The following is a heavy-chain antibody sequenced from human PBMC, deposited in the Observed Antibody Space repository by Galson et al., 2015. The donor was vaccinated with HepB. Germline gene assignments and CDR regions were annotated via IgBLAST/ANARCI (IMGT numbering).Heavy chain of an antibody. V-gene: IGHV3-48*04. CDR1: GFTFSSYS. J-gene: IGHJ3*02. D-gene: IGHD3-10*01. CDR3: AREGFHSGIGERIPNDAFDI. Sequence: SLRLSCAASGFTFSSYSMHWVRQAPGKGLEWVSYISSSSSNIYYADSVKGRFTISRDNAKNSLYLQMNSLRAEDTAVYYCAREGFHSGIGERIPNDAFDIWGQGTMVTVSS. CDR2: ISSSSSNI.